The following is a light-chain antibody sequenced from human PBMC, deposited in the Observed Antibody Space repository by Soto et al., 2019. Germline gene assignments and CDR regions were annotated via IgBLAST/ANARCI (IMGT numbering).Light chain of an antibody. CDR3: QQRSNWPRT. CDR1: QSVSRN. J-gene: IGKJ1*01. V-gene: IGKV3-11*01. CDR2: DTS. Sequence: EIVMTQSPVTLSLSPGEIATLSFSASQSVSRNLAWYGQKPGQPPRLLIYDTSNRATGIPARFSGSGSGTDFTLTISSLEPEDFAVYYWQQRSNWPRTFGQGTKVDIK.